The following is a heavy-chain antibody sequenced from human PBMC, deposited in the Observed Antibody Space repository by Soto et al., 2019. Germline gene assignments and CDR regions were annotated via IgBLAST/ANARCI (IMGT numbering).Heavy chain of an antibody. CDR1: GGSISSSSYY. CDR3: ARRGYYAISAFEI. V-gene: IGHV4-39*01. Sequence: PSETLSLTCTVSGGSISSSSYYWGWIRQPPGKGLEWIGSIYYSGSTYYNPSLKSRVTISVDTSKNQFSLKLSSVTAADTAVYYCARRGYYAISAFEIWGQGTMVTVS. D-gene: IGHD2-8*01. J-gene: IGHJ3*02. CDR2: IYYSGST.